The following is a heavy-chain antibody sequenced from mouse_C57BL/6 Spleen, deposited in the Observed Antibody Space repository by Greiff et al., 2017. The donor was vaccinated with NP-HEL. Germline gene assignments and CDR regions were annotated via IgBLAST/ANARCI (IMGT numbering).Heavy chain of an antibody. D-gene: IGHD1-1*01. V-gene: IGHV1-15*01. CDR3: TRSPINYNGRPNFGY. CDR1: GYTFSDYE. J-gene: IGHJ2*01. Sequence: QVQLQQSGAELVRPGASVTLSCKASGYTFSDYEMHWVKETPVHGLEWIGAIDPEPGGTAYNQKFKGKAIMTADKSASKAYMGRRRLTSEDSAVYYCTRSPINYNGRPNFGYWGQGTTLTVSS. CDR2: IDPEPGGT.